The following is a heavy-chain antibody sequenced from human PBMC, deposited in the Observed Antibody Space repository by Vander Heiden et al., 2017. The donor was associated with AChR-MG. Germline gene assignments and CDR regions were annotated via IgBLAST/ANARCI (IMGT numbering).Heavy chain of an antibody. CDR3: AKAYGYGGYDAFTIHEES. D-gene: IGHD5-12*01. CDR2: ISGSGGST. Sequence: EVQLLESGGGLVQPGGSLRLSCAASGFTFITSAMTWVRPAPGKGLEWVSAISGSGGSTYYADSVRGRFTISRDNSKSALYLQMNSLRAEDTAIYYCAKAYGYGGYDAFTIHEESWGQGTLVTVSS. V-gene: IGHV3-23*01. CDR1: GFTFITSA. J-gene: IGHJ5*02.